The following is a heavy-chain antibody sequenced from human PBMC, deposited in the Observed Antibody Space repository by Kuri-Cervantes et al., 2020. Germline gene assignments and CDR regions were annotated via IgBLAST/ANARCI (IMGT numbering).Heavy chain of an antibody. D-gene: IGHD4-23*01. CDR2: IYTSGST. CDR1: GGSVSSGSYY. Sequence: SCTVSGGSVSSGSYYWSWIRQPAGKGLEWIGRIYTSGSTNYNPSLKSRVTISVDTSKNQFSLKLSSVTAADTAVYYCARDAYGGGSGIFGYWGQGTLVTVSS. V-gene: IGHV4-61*02. J-gene: IGHJ4*02. CDR3: ARDAYGGGSGIFGY.